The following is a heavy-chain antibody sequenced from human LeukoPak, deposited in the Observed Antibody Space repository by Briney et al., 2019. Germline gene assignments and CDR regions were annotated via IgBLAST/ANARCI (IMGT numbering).Heavy chain of an antibody. Sequence: GGSLRLSCAASGFTFSSYSMNWVRQAPGKGLEWVSSISSSSSYIYYADSVKGRFTISRDNAKNSLYLQMNSLRAEDTAVYYCARGGDGYNGMSLDYWGQGTLVTVSS. CDR3: ARGGDGYNGMSLDY. CDR1: GFTFSSYS. D-gene: IGHD5-24*01. V-gene: IGHV3-21*01. J-gene: IGHJ4*02. CDR2: ISSSSSYI.